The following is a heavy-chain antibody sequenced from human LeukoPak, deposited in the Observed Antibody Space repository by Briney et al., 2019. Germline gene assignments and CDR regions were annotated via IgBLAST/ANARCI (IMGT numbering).Heavy chain of an antibody. CDR1: GGSISSSSYY. CDR2: IYDSGST. CDR3: ARAGTTVTNVWFDP. J-gene: IGHJ5*02. D-gene: IGHD4-11*01. Sequence: SETLSLTCTVSGGSISSSSYYWGWIRQPPGKGLEGVGSIYDSGSTYYNPSLKSRVTISVDTSKNQFSLKLSSVPAADPAVSYCARAGTTVTNVWFDPWGQGTLVTVSS. V-gene: IGHV4-39*07.